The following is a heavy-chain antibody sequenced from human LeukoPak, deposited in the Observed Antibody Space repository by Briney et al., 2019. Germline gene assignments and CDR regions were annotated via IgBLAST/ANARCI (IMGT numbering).Heavy chain of an antibody. Sequence: PGRSLRLSCATSGFTFNNYNMNWVRQAPGRALEWVSSITSSGTYIFYADSVKGRFTISRDNAKNSLYLQMNSLRPDDTAIYFCARQESRNYYYEGLDYWGQGNLVTVSS. D-gene: IGHD3-22*01. CDR2: ITSSGTYI. J-gene: IGHJ4*02. CDR1: GFTFNNYN. CDR3: ARQESRNYYYEGLDY. V-gene: IGHV3-21*01.